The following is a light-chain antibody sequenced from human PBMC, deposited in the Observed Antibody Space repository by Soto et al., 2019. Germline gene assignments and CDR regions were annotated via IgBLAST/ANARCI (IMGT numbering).Light chain of an antibody. CDR2: DAS. J-gene: IGKJ1*01. Sequence: DIQMTQSPSSLSASVGDRVTITCQASQVISNRLNWYQHKPGKAPKGLIYDASNLEAGVSSRFSGSGSGTDFTFTISSLQPEDIATYYCQQYDDLPRTFGQGTKVQIK. CDR1: QVISNR. CDR3: QQYDDLPRT. V-gene: IGKV1-33*01.